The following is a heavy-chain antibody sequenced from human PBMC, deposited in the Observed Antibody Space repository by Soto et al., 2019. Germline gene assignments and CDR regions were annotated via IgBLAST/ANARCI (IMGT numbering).Heavy chain of an antibody. CDR1: GYTFTSYD. CDR2: MNPNSGNT. J-gene: IGHJ6*03. CDR3: ARVGVITGTTFYYYYYMDV. Sequence: ASVKVSCKASGYTFTSYDINWVRQAPGQGLEWMGWMNPNSGNTGYAQKFQGRVTMTRNTSISTAYMELSSLRSEDTAVYYCARVGVITGTTFYYYYYMDVWGNGTTVTVSS. D-gene: IGHD1-7*01. V-gene: IGHV1-8*01.